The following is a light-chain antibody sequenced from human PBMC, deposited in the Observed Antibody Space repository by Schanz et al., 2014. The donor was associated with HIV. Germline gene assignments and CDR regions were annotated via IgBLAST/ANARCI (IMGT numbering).Light chain of an antibody. J-gene: IGLJ2*01. CDR3: SSYAGSNNLV. CDR1: SSDVGAYNS. V-gene: IGLV2-14*01. CDR2: DVS. Sequence: QSALTQPASVSGSPGQSITISCTGTSSDVGAYNSVSWYQQHPGKAPKLMIYDVSDRPSGVSNRFSGSKSGNTASLTISGLQSEDEADYYCSSYAGSNNLVFGGGTKLTVL.